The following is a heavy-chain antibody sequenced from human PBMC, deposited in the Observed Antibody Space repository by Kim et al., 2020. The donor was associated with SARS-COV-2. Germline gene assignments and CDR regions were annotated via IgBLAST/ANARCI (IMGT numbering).Heavy chain of an antibody. CDR1: GYSFTSYW. V-gene: IGHV5-10-1*01. Sequence: GESLKISCKGSGYSFTSYWISWVRQMPGKGLEWMGRIDPSDSYTNYSPSFQGHVTISADKSISTAYLQWSSLKASDTAMYYCARQEAIAARRVPTNDYWGQGTLVTVSS. CDR2: IDPSDSYT. J-gene: IGHJ4*02. CDR3: ARQEAIAARRVPTNDY. D-gene: IGHD6-6*01.